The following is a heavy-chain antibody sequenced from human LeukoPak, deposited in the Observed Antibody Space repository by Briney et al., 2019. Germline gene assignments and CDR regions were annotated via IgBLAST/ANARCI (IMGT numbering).Heavy chain of an antibody. Sequence: PGRSLRLSCAASGFTFSSYAMHWVRQAPGKGLEWVAVISYDGTNKYYADSVKGRFTISRDNSKNTLYLQMNSLRAEDTAVYYCAKDTKYQLPRWVDYWGQGTLVTVSS. CDR1: GFTFSSYA. J-gene: IGHJ4*02. CDR2: ISYDGTNK. CDR3: AKDTKYQLPRWVDY. D-gene: IGHD2-2*01. V-gene: IGHV3-30-3*01.